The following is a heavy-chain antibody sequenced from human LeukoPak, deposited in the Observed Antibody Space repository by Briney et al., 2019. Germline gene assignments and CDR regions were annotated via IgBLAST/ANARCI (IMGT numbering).Heavy chain of an antibody. J-gene: IGHJ5*02. D-gene: IGHD2-15*01. CDR1: GGSISSYY. Sequence: SETLSLTCTVSGGSISSYYWSWIRQPPGKGLERIGYIYYSGSTNYNPSLKSRVTISVDTSKNQFSLKLSSVTAADTAVYYCARHVTVYCSGGSCYSGLSWFDPWGQGTLVTVSS. CDR2: IYYSGST. CDR3: ARHVTVYCSGGSCYSGLSWFDP. V-gene: IGHV4-59*08.